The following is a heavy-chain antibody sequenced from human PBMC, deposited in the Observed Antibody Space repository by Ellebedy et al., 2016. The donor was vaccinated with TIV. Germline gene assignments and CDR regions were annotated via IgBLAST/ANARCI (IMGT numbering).Heavy chain of an antibody. D-gene: IGHD6-19*01. V-gene: IGHV3-7*01. CDR3: ARAPIAVAGGAIDAFDI. J-gene: IGHJ3*02. CDR2: IKQDGSEK. Sequence: GESLKISCAASGFTFSDYWMSWVRQAPGKGLEWVANIKQDGSEKWYVDSVKGRFSISRDNAKKSLYLQMNSLRAEDTAVYYCARAPIAVAGGAIDAFDIWGQGTMVTVSS. CDR1: GFTFSDYW.